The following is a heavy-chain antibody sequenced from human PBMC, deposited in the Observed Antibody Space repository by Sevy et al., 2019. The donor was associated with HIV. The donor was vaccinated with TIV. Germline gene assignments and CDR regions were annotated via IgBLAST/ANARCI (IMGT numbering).Heavy chain of an antibody. V-gene: IGHV4-59*02. D-gene: IGHD1-26*01. CDR2: VYYTGST. CDR1: GGSVGHYY. CDR3: VRQGGLVDYGIDV. J-gene: IGHJ6*02. Sequence: SETLSLTCHVSGGSVGHYYWSWIRQPPGKALEWIAYVYYTGSTNYNPSLKGRVTIALDTPKHQFSLKLNSLIAADTAVYYCVRQGGLVDYGIDVWGPGTTVTVSS.